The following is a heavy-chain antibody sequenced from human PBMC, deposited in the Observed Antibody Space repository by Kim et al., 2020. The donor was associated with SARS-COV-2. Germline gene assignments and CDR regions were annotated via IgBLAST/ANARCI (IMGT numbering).Heavy chain of an antibody. Sequence: SVKVSCKASGGTFSSYAISWVRQAPGQGLEWMGGIIPIFGTANYAQKFQGRVTITADESTSTAYMELSSLRSEDTAVYYCARPRDGYNWNYYYYGMDVWGQGTTVTVSS. CDR1: GGTFSSYA. D-gene: IGHD5-12*01. CDR3: ARPRDGYNWNYYYYGMDV. V-gene: IGHV1-69*13. J-gene: IGHJ6*02. CDR2: IIPIFGTA.